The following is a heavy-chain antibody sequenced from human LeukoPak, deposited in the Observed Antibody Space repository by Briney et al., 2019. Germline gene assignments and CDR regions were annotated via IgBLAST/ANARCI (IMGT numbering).Heavy chain of an antibody. D-gene: IGHD4-17*01. Sequence: GGSLRLSCAASGFSFNNYVMSWVRQAPGKGLEWLSAISISGDDTYYADSVKGRFTISRDNSKNTLYLQMNSLSADDTAMYYCANEIRPNDYWGQGTLVTVSS. J-gene: IGHJ4*02. CDR3: ANEIRPNDY. CDR2: ISISGDDT. V-gene: IGHV3-23*01. CDR1: GFSFNNYV.